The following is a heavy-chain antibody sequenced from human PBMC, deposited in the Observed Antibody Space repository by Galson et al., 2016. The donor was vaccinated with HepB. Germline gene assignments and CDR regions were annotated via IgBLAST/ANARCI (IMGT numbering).Heavy chain of an antibody. V-gene: IGHV1-8*01. CDR1: GYTFTNYD. J-gene: IGHJ4*02. CDR3: ARGRIGTTGGPFFY. CDR2: MNPKSRNT. D-gene: IGHD1-7*01. Sequence: SVKVSCKASGYTFTNYDINWVRQATGQGLEWMGWMNPKSRNTGYAQNFQGRLTITRNTSTSTAYMELSSLRSDDTAVYCCARGRIGTTGGPFFYWGQGTLLTVSS.